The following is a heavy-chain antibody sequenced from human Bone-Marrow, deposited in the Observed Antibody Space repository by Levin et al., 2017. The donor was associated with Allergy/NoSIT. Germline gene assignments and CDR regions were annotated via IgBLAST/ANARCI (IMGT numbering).Heavy chain of an antibody. D-gene: IGHD2-2*01. Sequence: GESLKISCAASGFTFSNAWMSWVRQAPGKGLEWVGRIKSKTDGGTTDYAAPVKGRFTISRDDSKNTLYLQMNSLKTEDTAVYYCTTDHGEYCSSTSCYSPLIFDYWGQGTLVTVSS. J-gene: IGHJ4*02. CDR3: TTDHGEYCSSTSCYSPLIFDY. V-gene: IGHV3-15*01. CDR2: IKSKTDGGTT. CDR1: GFTFSNAW.